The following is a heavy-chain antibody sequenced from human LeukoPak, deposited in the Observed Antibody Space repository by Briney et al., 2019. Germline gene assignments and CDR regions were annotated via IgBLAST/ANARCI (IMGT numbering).Heavy chain of an antibody. CDR3: ARGETYYYDSSGYPTTP. CDR1: GFTFSSYS. D-gene: IGHD3-22*01. CDR2: ISSSSSYI. Sequence: GSLRLSCAASGFTFSSYSMNWVRQAPGKGLEWASSISSSSSYIYYADSVRGRFTISRDNAKNSLYLQMNSLRAEDTAVYYYARGETYYYDSSGYPTTPWGQGTLVTVSS. V-gene: IGHV3-21*01. J-gene: IGHJ5*02.